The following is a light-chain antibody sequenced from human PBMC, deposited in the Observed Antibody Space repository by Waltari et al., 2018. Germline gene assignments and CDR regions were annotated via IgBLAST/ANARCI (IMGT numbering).Light chain of an antibody. CDR3: SSYITTNTLWL. CDR1: SSVVGAFNF. J-gene: IGLJ2*01. Sequence: QSALTQPASVSGSPGQSITISCTGASSVVGAFNFVSWYQHHPGKAPKLIVYEVTNRPSGVSSLFSGSKSDNTASLTISGLQAEDEADYYCSSYITTNTLWLFGGGTKLTVL. V-gene: IGLV2-14*01. CDR2: EVT.